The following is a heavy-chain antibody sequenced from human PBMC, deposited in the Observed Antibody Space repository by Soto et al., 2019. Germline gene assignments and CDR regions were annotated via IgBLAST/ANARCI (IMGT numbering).Heavy chain of an antibody. Sequence: PSETVSLTCTVSGGSIRSPGYYWGWIRQPPGKGPEWIGRIYFSGNTYYNPSLKSRVTISVDTSKSQFSLKLSSVTAAETDLYYCERHGGTKTILLQTHINSFDPSGHGTLVTVSS. CDR1: GGSIRSPGYY. CDR2: IYFSGNT. V-gene: IGHV4-39*01. D-gene: IGHD2-21*01. J-gene: IGHJ5*02. CDR3: ERHGGTKTILLQTHINSFDP.